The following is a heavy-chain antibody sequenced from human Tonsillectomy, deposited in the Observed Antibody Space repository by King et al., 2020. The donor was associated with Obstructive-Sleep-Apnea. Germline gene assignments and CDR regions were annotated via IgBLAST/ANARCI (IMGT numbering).Heavy chain of an antibody. D-gene: IGHD3-10*01. V-gene: IGHV4-30-2*01. CDR1: GGSISSGDYS. CDR3: ARGSDYYGSGTYWVFDY. J-gene: IGHJ4*02. CDR2: IYQSGST. Sequence: LQLQESGSGLVKPSQTLSLTCAVSGGSISSGDYSWSWIRQPPGKGLEWIGYIYQSGSTYYNPSLKSRVTISVDRSKNQFSLKLSPVTAAETAVYYCARGSDYYGSGTYWVFDYWGQGTLVTVSS.